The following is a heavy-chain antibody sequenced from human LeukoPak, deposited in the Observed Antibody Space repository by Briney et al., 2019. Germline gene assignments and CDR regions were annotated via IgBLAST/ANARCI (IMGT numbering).Heavy chain of an antibody. J-gene: IGHJ4*02. V-gene: IGHV4-34*01. CDR2: INHSGST. Sequence: PSETLSLTCAVYGGSFSGYYWSWIRQPPGKGLEWIGEINHSGSTNYNPSLKSRVTISVDTSKNQFSLKLSSVTAADTAVYYCARGPGTDVDIVATITFFGFDYWGQGTLVTVSS. CDR1: GGSFSGYY. D-gene: IGHD5-12*01. CDR3: ARGPGTDVDIVATITFFGFDY.